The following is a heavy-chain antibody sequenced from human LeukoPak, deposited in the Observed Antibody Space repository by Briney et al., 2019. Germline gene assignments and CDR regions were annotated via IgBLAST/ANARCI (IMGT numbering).Heavy chain of an antibody. D-gene: IGHD1-26*01. J-gene: IGHJ4*02. CDR1: GYTFTGYY. V-gene: IGHV1-69*13. CDR3: ARSPTGFGSHFDY. CDR2: IIPIFGTA. Sequence: SVKVSCKASGYTFTGYYMHWVRQAPGQGLEWMGGIIPIFGTANYAQKFQGRVTITADESTSTAYMELSSLRSEDTAVYYCARSPTGFGSHFDYWGQGTLVTVSS.